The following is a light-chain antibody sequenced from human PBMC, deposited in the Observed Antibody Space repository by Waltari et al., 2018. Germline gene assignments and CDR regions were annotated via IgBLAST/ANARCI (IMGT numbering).Light chain of an antibody. Sequence: QSALTQPASVSGSPGQSITISSTATSSDVGGYNYVYLYQQHPGKAPKLMFYDVSKRPSGVSNLFSGSKSGNTASLTISGLQAEDEADYYCSSYTSSSTWVFGGGTKLTVL. CDR1: SSDVGGYNY. CDR3: SSYTSSSTWV. V-gene: IGLV2-14*01. CDR2: DVS. J-gene: IGLJ3*02.